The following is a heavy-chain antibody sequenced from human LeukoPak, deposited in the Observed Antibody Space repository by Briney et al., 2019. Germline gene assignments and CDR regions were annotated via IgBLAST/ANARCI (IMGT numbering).Heavy chain of an antibody. Sequence: PGGSLRLSCAASGFTFSSYSMNWVRQAPGKGLEWVSYISSSSSTIYYADSVKGRFTISRDNAKNSLYLQMNSLRAEDTAVYYCARDEHDYGDYVGYWGQGTLVTVSS. V-gene: IGHV3-48*01. D-gene: IGHD4-17*01. CDR1: GFTFSSYS. J-gene: IGHJ4*02. CDR2: ISSSSSTI. CDR3: ARDEHDYGDYVGY.